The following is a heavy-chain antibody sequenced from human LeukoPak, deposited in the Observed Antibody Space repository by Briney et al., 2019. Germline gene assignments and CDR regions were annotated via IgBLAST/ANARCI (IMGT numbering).Heavy chain of an antibody. CDR3: AKDTGGSGSYFDY. CDR1: GFTFSSYA. V-gene: IGHV3-23*01. CDR2: ISGSGGST. J-gene: IGHJ4*02. D-gene: IGHD3-10*01. Sequence: GGSLRLSCAASGFTFSSYAMSWVRQAPGQGLEWVSTISGSGGSTYYADSVKGRFTISRDNSKNTLYLQMNSLRAEDTAVYYCAKDTGGSGSYFDYWGQGTLVTVSS.